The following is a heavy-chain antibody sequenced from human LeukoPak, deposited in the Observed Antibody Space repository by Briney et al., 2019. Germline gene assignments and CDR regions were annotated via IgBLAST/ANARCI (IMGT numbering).Heavy chain of an antibody. CDR3: ARHLWGATIYYDY. Sequence: SETLSLTCTVSGGSISSSSHYWAWIRQPPGKGLECIASISYSVTTYYNPSLKSRVTISVDTSKNQFSLKLSSVTAADTAVYYCARHLWGATIYYDYWGQGTLVTVSS. V-gene: IGHV4-39*01. J-gene: IGHJ4*02. CDR2: ISYSVTT. CDR1: GGSISSSSHY. D-gene: IGHD1-26*01.